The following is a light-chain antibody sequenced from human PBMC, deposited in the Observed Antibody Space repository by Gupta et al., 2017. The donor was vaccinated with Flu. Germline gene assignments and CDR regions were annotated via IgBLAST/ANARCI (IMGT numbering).Light chain of an antibody. CDR3: AAWDDSLSGS. CDR2: KND. J-gene: IGLJ2*01. V-gene: IGLV1-47*01. CDR1: SSNIGGNS. Sequence: QSVLTPPPSAPGTPGQSVTISCSGSSSNIGGNSVYWYQQFTGTAPRLLIYKNDQRPSGFPERFSGSKSGTSASLAINGLRAEDEAEYYCAAWDDSLSGSFGGGTKLTVL.